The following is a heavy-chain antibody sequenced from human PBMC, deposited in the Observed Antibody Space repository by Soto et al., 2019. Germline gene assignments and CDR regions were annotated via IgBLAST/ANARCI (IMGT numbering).Heavy chain of an antibody. CDR1: GFSFTSYW. D-gene: IGHD3-16*01. CDR3: ASNPRHDTDLLWPY. J-gene: IGHJ4*02. Sequence: GESLKISCKGSGFSFTSYWIGWVRQMPGKGLEWMGIIYPGDSNTKYSLSFQGQVTISADKSIGTVFLQWPSLKASDTAMYYCASNPRHDTDLLWPYWGQGTLVTVSS. CDR2: IYPGDSNT. V-gene: IGHV5-51*01.